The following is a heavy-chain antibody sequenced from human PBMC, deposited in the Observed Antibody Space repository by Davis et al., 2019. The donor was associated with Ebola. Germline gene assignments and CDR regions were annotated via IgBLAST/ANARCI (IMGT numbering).Heavy chain of an antibody. D-gene: IGHD6-19*01. CDR3: ARLLGPGIAVAGCDY. CDR2: IYPGDSDT. CDR1: GYSFTSYW. J-gene: IGHJ4*02. Sequence: PGGSLRLSCKGSGYSFTSYWIGWVRQMPGKGLEWMGIIYPGDSDTRYSPSFQGQVTISADKSISTAYLQWSSLKASDTAMYYCARLLGPGIAVAGCDYWGQGTLVTVSS. V-gene: IGHV5-51*01.